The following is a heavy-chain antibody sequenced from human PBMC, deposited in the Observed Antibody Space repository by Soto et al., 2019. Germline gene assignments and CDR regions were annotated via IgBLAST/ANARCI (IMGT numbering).Heavy chain of an antibody. Sequence: PSETLSLTCTVSGGSISSSSYYWGWIRQPPGKGLEWIGSIYYSGSTYYNPSLKSRVTISVDASKNQFSLKLSSVTAADTAVYYCARPKIAFYNLVDPRGQGTLVTVSS. J-gene: IGHJ5*02. CDR1: GGSISSSSYY. CDR3: ARPKIAFYNLVDP. D-gene: IGHD3-3*02. CDR2: IYYSGST. V-gene: IGHV4-39*01.